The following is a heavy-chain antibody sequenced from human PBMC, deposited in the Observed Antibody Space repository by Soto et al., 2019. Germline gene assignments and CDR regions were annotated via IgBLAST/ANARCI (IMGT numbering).Heavy chain of an antibody. CDR3: ARRGPNWNDVPYFDY. D-gene: IGHD1-1*01. CDR1: GGSISSGGYY. Sequence: SETLSLTCNVSGGSISSGGYYWSWIRPHPGKGLEWIGYIYYSGSTYYNPSLKSRATISVDTSKNQFSLKLSSVTAADTAVYYCARRGPNWNDVPYFDYWGQGTLVTVSS. J-gene: IGHJ4*02. CDR2: IYYSGST. V-gene: IGHV4-31*03.